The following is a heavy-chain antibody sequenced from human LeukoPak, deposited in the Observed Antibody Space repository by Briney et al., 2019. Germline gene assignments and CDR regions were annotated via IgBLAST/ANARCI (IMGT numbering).Heavy chain of an antibody. Sequence: ASVKVSCKASGYTFSTYGISWVRQAPGQGLEWMGWISTSNGDTRYAQKLQGRVTMTTDTSTSTAYMELRNLRSDDTAVYYCAREGLGELTLDYWGQGTLVTVSS. CDR2: ISTSNGDT. CDR3: AREGLGELTLDY. CDR1: GYTFSTYG. J-gene: IGHJ4*02. V-gene: IGHV1-18*01. D-gene: IGHD3-16*01.